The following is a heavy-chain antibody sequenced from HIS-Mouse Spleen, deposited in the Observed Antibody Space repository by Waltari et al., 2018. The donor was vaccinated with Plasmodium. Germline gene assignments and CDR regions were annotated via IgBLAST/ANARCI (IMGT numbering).Heavy chain of an antibody. CDR3: ARVLGYKAAAGTFVEYFQH. Sequence: QVQLVQSGAEVKKPGASVKVSCKASGYTFTGYYMHWVRQAPGQGLEWMGWSHPNNCGTNYAKKVQGRVTRTRDTSISTAYMELSRLRSDDTAVYYCARVLGYKAAAGTFVEYFQHWGQGTLVTVSS. J-gene: IGHJ1*01. V-gene: IGHV1-2*02. D-gene: IGHD6-13*01. CDR2: SHPNNCGT. CDR1: GYTFTGYY.